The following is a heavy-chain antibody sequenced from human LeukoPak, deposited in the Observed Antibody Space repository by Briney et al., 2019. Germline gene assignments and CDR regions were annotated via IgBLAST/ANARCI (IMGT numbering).Heavy chain of an antibody. J-gene: IGHJ4*02. CDR1: GFGLSVLS. CDR3: TTDSGRSYFYFNF. CDR2: IRPETGEP. Sequence: ASVKVSCKISGFGLSVLSIHWMRQAPGKGLEWVGGIRPETGEPIYAQKFQGRVTVTEDTVTDTGYMELRSLTSGDTAVYFCTTDSGRSYFYFNFWGQGTLVTVSS. D-gene: IGHD3-10*01. V-gene: IGHV1-24*01.